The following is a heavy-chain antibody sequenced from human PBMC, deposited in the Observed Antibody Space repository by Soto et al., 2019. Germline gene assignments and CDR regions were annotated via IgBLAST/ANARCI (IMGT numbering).Heavy chain of an antibody. V-gene: IGHV3-23*01. Sequence: GGSLRLSCAASGFTFSSYAMSWVRQAPGKGLEWVPAISGSGGSTYYADSVKGRFTISRDNSKNTLYLQMNSLRAEDTAVYYCARFRGGIVVVPKPFDYWGQGTLVTVSS. D-gene: IGHD3-22*01. CDR3: ARFRGGIVVVPKPFDY. J-gene: IGHJ4*02. CDR2: ISGSGGST. CDR1: GFTFSSYA.